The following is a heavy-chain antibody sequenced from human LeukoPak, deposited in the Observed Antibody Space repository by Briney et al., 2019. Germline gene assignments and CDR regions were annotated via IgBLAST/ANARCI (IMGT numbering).Heavy chain of an antibody. CDR1: GYSFTSHW. CDR2: IYPGDSDT. V-gene: IGHV5-51*01. J-gene: IGHJ5*02. Sequence: GESLKNSCKGSGYSFTSHWIGWVRQTPGKGLEWIGIIYPGDSDTKYTPSFQGQVTISADKSIGTAYLQWSSLKASDTAIYYCARQGDSSWLNKFDLWGQGTLVSVSS. CDR3: ARQGDSSWLNKFDL. D-gene: IGHD3-22*01.